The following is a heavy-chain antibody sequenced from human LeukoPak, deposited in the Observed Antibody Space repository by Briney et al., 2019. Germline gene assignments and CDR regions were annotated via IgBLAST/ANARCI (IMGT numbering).Heavy chain of an antibody. CDR1: GGSISSSNW. V-gene: IGHV4-4*02. CDR2: IYHSGST. Sequence: SETLSLTSAVSGGSISSSNWWSWVRPPPGKGLEWIGEIYHSGSTNYNPSLKSRVTISVDKSKNQFSLKLSSVTAADTAVYYCARVLRALEGFKWVYGMDVWGQGTTVTVSS. CDR3: ARVLRALEGFKWVYGMDV. J-gene: IGHJ6*02. D-gene: IGHD1-26*01.